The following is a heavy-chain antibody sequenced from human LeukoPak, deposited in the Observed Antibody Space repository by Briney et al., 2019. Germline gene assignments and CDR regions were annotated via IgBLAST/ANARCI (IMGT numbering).Heavy chain of an antibody. J-gene: IGHJ5*02. V-gene: IGHV4-39*07. CDR2: IYYSGST. CDR1: GGSISSSSYY. D-gene: IGHD3-10*01. Sequence: SETLSLTCTVSGGSISSSSYYWGWIRQPPGKGLEWIGSIYYSGSTYYNPSLKSRVTISVDTSKNQFSLKLSSVTAADTAVYYCARGYYASGSPNWFDPWGQGTLVTVSS. CDR3: ARGYYASGSPNWFDP.